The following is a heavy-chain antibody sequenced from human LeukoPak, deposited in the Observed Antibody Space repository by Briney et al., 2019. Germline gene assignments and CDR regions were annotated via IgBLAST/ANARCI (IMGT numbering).Heavy chain of an antibody. J-gene: IGHJ6*02. D-gene: IGHD1-14*01. CDR2: ISYDGSNK. CDR1: GFTFSSYG. Sequence: GGSLRLSCAASGFTFSSYGMHWVRQAPGKGLEWVAVISYDGSNKYYADSVKGRFTISRDNSKNTLYLQMNSLRAEDTAVYYCAKDYRNGAQYYHYGMDVWGQGTTVTVSS. V-gene: IGHV3-30*18. CDR3: AKDYRNGAQYYHYGMDV.